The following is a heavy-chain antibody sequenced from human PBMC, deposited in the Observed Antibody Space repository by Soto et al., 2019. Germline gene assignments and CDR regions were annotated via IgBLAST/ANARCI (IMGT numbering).Heavy chain of an antibody. CDR3: VKDLGTPPYYFDY. J-gene: IGHJ4*02. CDR1: GFTFSNYG. V-gene: IGHV3-30*18. CDR2: ISYHGSNE. Sequence: PGGSLRLSCAASGFTFSNYGMHWVRQAPGKGLEWVAVISYHGSNEYYPDSEKGRFTISRDNSKNTVYLHMNSLRAEDTAVYYCVKDLGTPPYYFDYWGRGTLVTVSS.